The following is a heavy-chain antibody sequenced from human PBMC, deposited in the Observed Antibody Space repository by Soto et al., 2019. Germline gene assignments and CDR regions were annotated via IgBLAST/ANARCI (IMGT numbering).Heavy chain of an antibody. J-gene: IGHJ4*02. CDR2: IYHSGST. V-gene: IGHV4-30-2*01. CDR3: AKAGGLGAVAVDY. CDR1: GGSISSGGYS. D-gene: IGHD6-19*01. Sequence: QLQLQESGSGLVKPSQTLSLTCAVSGGSISSGGYSWSWIRQPPGKGLEWIGYIYHSGSTYYNPSLKSRVTISVDRSKNQFSLKLSSVTAADTAVYYCAKAGGLGAVAVDYWGQGTLVTVSS.